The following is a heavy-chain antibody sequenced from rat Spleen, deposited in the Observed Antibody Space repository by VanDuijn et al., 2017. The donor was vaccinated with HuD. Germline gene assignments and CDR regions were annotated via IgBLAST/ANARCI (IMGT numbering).Heavy chain of an antibody. CDR1: GFIFSNYG. CDR3: ARHEGNSGYYFDY. Sequence: EVQLVESDGGLVQPGRSLKLSCTASGFIFSNYGMAWVRQAPTKGLEWVATISYDGSSTYYRDSVKGRFTISRDNAKSTLYLQMDSLRSEDTATYYCARHEGNSGYYFDYWGQGVMVTVSS. V-gene: IGHV5-29*01. CDR2: ISYDGSST. D-gene: IGHD4-3*01. J-gene: IGHJ2*01.